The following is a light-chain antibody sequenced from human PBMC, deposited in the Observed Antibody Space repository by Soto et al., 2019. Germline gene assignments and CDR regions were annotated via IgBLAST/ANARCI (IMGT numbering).Light chain of an antibody. CDR3: SSHTISSALQV. CDR1: ISDFVVYNY. Sequence: QCALTQPASVCGSPGQSITISCTGTISDFVVYNYVSWYQQHPGKAPKLMIYGVSNRPSGVSNRFSGSKSGNTASLTISGLQADDEADYYCSSHTISSALQVFGTGTKLTV. V-gene: IGLV2-14*01. J-gene: IGLJ1*01. CDR2: GVS.